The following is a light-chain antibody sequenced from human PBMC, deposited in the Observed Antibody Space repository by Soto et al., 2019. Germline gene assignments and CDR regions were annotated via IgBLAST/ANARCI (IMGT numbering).Light chain of an antibody. J-gene: IGKJ2*01. Sequence: DIVMTQSPATLSVSPGERATLSCRASQSVSSNLAWYQQKPGQAPRLLIYGASTRANGIPARLSGIGSGTEFTITISSRQSEDFAVYYCQQYNNWPPYTFGQGTKLEIK. CDR2: GAS. CDR1: QSVSSN. CDR3: QQYNNWPPYT. V-gene: IGKV3-15*01.